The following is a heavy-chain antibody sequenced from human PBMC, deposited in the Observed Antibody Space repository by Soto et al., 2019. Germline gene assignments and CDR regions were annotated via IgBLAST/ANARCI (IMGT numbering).Heavy chain of an antibody. D-gene: IGHD1-26*01. CDR3: ASSVIATPFPFDY. J-gene: IGHJ4*02. V-gene: IGHV4-59*01. CDR2: IYYSGST. CDR1: GGSISSYY. Sequence: PSETLSLTCTVSGGSISSYYWSWIRQPPGKGLEWIGYIYYSGSTNYNPSLKSRVTISVDTSKNQFSLKLSSVTAADTAVYYCASSVIATPFPFDYWGQGTLVTVSS.